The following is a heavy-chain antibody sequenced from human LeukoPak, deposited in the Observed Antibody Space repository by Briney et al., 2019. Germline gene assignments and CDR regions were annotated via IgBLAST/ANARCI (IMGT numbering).Heavy chain of an antibody. CDR3: ARVAYSGSPLDY. CDR1: GFTFSSYW. Sequence: GGSLRLSCAASGFTFSSYWMHWVRHAPGKGLVWVSRINSDGSSTSYADSVKGRFTISRDNAKNTLYLQMNSLRAEDTAVYYCARVAYSGSPLDYWGQGTLVTVSS. J-gene: IGHJ4*02. V-gene: IGHV3-74*01. CDR2: INSDGSST. D-gene: IGHD1-26*01.